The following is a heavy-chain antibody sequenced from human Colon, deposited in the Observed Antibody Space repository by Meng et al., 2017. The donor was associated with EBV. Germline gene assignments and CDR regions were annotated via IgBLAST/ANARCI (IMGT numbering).Heavy chain of an antibody. CDR2: INTHTGNP. J-gene: IGHJ2*01. V-gene: IGHV7-4-1*02. CDR1: GYTFINYE. CDR3: ARGGPYPDSSGFHWYFDL. D-gene: IGHD3-22*01. Sequence: VHHVQSGSDFKTPGASVKVSGKASGYTFINYEINWVRQAPGQGLEWMGWINTHTGNPTYGQGFTGRFVLSSDTSVSTANLQISSLKAEDTAVYYCARGGPYPDSSGFHWYFDLWGRGTLVTVSS.